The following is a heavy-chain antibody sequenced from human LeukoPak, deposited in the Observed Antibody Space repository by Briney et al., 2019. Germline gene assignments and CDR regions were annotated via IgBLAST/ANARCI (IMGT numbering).Heavy chain of an antibody. D-gene: IGHD6-19*01. CDR3: ASLSTQWLFLDY. Sequence: SETLSLTCTVSGGSISSSSYYWGWIRQPPGKGLEWIGSIYYSGSTYYNPSPKSRVTISVDTSKNQFSLKLSSVTAADTAVYYCASLSTQWLFLDYWGQGTLVTVSS. CDR2: IYYSGST. J-gene: IGHJ4*02. CDR1: GGSISSSSYY. V-gene: IGHV4-39*01.